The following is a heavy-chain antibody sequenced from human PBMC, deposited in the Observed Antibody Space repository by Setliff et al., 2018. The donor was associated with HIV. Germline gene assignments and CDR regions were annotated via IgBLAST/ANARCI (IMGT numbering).Heavy chain of an antibody. CDR1: GYSITTYW. Sequence: GESLKISCKASGYSITTYWIGWVRQMPGKGLEWMGIIYPGDSDTRYSPSFHGQVTISADKSISTAYLQWSSLKASDTAMYYCARQGVGIAVAGNRYSDLWGRGTLVTVSS. CDR2: IYPGDSDT. D-gene: IGHD6-19*01. V-gene: IGHV5-51*01. J-gene: IGHJ2*01. CDR3: ARQGVGIAVAGNRYSDL.